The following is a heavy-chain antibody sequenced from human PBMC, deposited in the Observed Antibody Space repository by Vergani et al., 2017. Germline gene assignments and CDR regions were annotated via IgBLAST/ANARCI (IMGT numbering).Heavy chain of an antibody. D-gene: IGHD6-13*01. CDR1: GGSISSSSYY. V-gene: IGHV4-39*01. J-gene: IGHJ5*02. Sequence: QLQLQESGPGLVKPSETLSLTCTVSGGSISSSSYYWGWIRQPPGKGLEWIGSIYYSGSTHYNPSLKSRVTISVDTSKNQFSLKLSSVTAADTAVYYCARGRRGIAAALNWFDPWGQGTLVTVSS. CDR3: ARGRRGIAAALNWFDP. CDR2: IYYSGST.